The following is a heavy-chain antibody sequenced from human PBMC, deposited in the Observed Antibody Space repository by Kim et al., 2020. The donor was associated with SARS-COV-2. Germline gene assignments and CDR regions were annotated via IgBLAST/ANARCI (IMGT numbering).Heavy chain of an antibody. Sequence: TYAQKFQGRLTITADESTSTAYMELSSLRSEDTAVYYCVGMITFGGVIVYWGQGTLVTVSS. V-gene: IGHV1-69*01. CDR3: VGMITFGGVIVY. J-gene: IGHJ4*02. D-gene: IGHD3-16*02.